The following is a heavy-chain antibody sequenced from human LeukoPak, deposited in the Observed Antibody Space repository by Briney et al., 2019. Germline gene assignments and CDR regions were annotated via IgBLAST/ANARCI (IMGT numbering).Heavy chain of an antibody. CDR3: ARPTTVTEIDY. Sequence: GASVKVCCKASGYTFNGYYMQWLRQAPGQWLELMGRINPNSGGTNYAQKFQGRVTMTRDTSISTAYMELSRLRSDDTAVYYCARPTTVTEIDYWGQGTLVTVSS. CDR2: INPNSGGT. CDR1: GYTFNGYY. D-gene: IGHD4-17*01. J-gene: IGHJ4*02. V-gene: IGHV1-2*06.